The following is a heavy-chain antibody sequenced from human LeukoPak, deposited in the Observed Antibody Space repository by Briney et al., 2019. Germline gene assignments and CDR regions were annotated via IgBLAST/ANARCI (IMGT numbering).Heavy chain of an antibody. CDR1: GDSTSAHY. V-gene: IGHV4-59*11. CDR2: SYSGGNA. J-gene: IGHJ3*01. D-gene: IGHD1-26*01. CDR3: AHSKRGGGYYINAFAV. Sequence: PSETLSLTCTVSGDSTSAHYWSWLRQPPGQGLEWLGYSYSGGNANYNPSLKSRVTISIDTSENQFSLRLTSVTAADTAVYFCAHSKRGGGYYINAFAVWGQGALVTIAS.